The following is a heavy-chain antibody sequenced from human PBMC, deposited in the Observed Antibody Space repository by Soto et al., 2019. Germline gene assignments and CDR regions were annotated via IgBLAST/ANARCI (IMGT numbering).Heavy chain of an antibody. V-gene: IGHV3-64D*06. CDR1: GFTFSSYA. CDR3: AKGTTTRYYDLPSGYPAYSNGMDA. J-gene: IGHJ6*02. D-gene: IGHD3-3*01. CDR2: ISSNGGST. Sequence: GGSLRLSCSASGFTFSSYAMHWGREAPGKGLEYVSAISSNGGSTYYADSVKGRFTISRDNSKNKLYLQMSSLRADDTAVYYCAKGTTTRYYDLPSGYPAYSNGMDAWGQGTTVTFSS.